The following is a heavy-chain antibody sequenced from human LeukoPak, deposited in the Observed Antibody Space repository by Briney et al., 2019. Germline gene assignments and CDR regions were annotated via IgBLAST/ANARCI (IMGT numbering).Heavy chain of an antibody. CDR2: ISYDGSNK. Sequence: GGSLRLSCAASGFTFSSYSMNWVRQAPGKGLEWVAVISYDGSNKYYADSVKGRFTISRDNSKNTLYLQMNSLRAEDTAVYYCAKSPSSGFRANYYYGMDVWGQGTTVTVSS. J-gene: IGHJ6*02. D-gene: IGHD3-22*01. V-gene: IGHV3-30*18. CDR3: AKSPSSGFRANYYYGMDV. CDR1: GFTFSSYS.